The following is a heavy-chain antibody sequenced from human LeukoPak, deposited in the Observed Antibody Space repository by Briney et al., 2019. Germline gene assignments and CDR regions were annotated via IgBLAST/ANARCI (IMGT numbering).Heavy chain of an antibody. D-gene: IGHD5-12*01. Sequence: SETLSLTCTVSGGSISSYYWSWIRQPPGKGLEWIGYIYYSGSTNYNPSLKSRVTISVDTSKNQFSLKLSSVTAADTAVYYCARARMVATFDYWGQGTLVTVSS. CDR2: IYYSGST. CDR1: GGSISSYY. CDR3: ARARMVATFDY. J-gene: IGHJ4*02. V-gene: IGHV4-59*01.